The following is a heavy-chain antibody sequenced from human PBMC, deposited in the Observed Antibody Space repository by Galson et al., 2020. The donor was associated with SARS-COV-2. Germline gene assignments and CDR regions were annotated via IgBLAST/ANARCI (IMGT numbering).Heavy chain of an antibody. V-gene: IGHV4-34*01. CDR1: GGAFSDYY. CDR2: INHSGST. J-gene: IGHJ4*02. CDR3: AKLAEGRRSSEDY. D-gene: IGHD1-26*01. Sequence: ETSETLSLTCSVYGGAFSDYYWSWIRQPPGKGLEWIGEINHSGSTNYNPSLKSRVTISVDTSKNQFSLKLTSVTAADTALYYCAKLAEGRRSSEDYWGQGTRVTVSS.